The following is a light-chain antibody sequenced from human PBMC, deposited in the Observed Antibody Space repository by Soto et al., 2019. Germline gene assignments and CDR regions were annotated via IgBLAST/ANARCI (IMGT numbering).Light chain of an antibody. J-gene: IGKJ1*01. V-gene: IGKV1-5*01. Sequence: DIQMTQSPSTLSASVGDRVTITCRASQNIGTSLAWYQQTPGKAPKLLISDASTLESGVPPRFGGSGSGTEFTLSISSLQPEDVATYHCQQHTTFGQGTKVDIK. CDR2: DAS. CDR1: QNIGTS. CDR3: QQHTT.